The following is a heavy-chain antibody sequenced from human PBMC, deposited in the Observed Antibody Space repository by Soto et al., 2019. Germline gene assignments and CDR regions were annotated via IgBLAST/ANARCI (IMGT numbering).Heavy chain of an antibody. Sequence: QVQLQESGPGLVKPSQTLSLTCTVSGGSISTGGYYWTWIRQHPGKGLEWIGYIYYSGSTYYNPSLKGRVTMSVVSSKNQSSLELSSVTAADTAVYYCARSLSVTLFDNWGQGTLVTVSS. J-gene: IGHJ4*02. CDR1: GGSISTGGYY. D-gene: IGHD4-17*01. V-gene: IGHV4-31*03. CDR2: IYYSGST. CDR3: ARSLSVTLFDN.